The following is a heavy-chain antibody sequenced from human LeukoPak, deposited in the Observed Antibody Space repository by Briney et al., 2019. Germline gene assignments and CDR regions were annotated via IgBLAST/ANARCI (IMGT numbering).Heavy chain of an antibody. CDR3: ARDRTRTGYSSGWYHDY. V-gene: IGHV1-2*02. J-gene: IGHJ4*02. Sequence: ASVTVSCKASGYTFTGYYMHWVRQAPGQGLEWMGWINHNSGGTNYAQKFQGRVTMTRDTSISTAYMELSRLRSDDTAVYYCARDRTRTGYSSGWYHDYWGQGTLVTVSS. D-gene: IGHD6-19*01. CDR1: GYTFTGYY. CDR2: INHNSGGT.